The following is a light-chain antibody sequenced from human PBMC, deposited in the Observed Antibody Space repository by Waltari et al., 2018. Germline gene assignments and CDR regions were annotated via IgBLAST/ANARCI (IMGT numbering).Light chain of an antibody. J-gene: IGLJ3*02. Sequence: LVLTQSPSASASLGASVKLTCSLPGEYSAYAIAWHQQQPLKGPRYLMTVNSDGSHKKGDGISERFSCSRSDVDRYLIISRLQSDDEADYFCQTWGTGIQVFGSGTKLTVL. CDR2: VNSDGSH. CDR3: QTWGTGIQV. V-gene: IGLV4-69*01. CDR1: GEYSAYA.